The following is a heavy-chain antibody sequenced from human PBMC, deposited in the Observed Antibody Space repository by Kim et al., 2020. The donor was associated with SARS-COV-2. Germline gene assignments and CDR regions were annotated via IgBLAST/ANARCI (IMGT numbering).Heavy chain of an antibody. Sequence: ASVKVSGKTSGYTFTSNSVSWVRQAPGQGLEWMGWISSYSGQTNYAQKLQGRVTMTTDTSTSTAYMELRTLRSDDTAVYFCARDRGQQLVTGVFDDWGQGTLVTVSS. V-gene: IGHV1-18*04. J-gene: IGHJ4*02. CDR1: GYTFTSNS. D-gene: IGHD6-13*01. CDR2: ISSYSGQT. CDR3: ARDRGQQLVTGVFDD.